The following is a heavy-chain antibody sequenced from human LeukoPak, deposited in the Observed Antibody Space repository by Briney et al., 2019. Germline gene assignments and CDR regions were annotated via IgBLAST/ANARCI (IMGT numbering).Heavy chain of an antibody. V-gene: IGHV4-59*01. CDR3: ARDEYGSVWGWFDP. D-gene: IGHD6-19*01. CDR2: IYYSGST. CDR1: GGSIISYY. J-gene: IGHJ5*02. Sequence: PSETLSLTCTVSGGSIISYYWSWIRQPPGKGLEWIGYIYYSGSTNYNPSLKSRVTISVDTSKNQFSLKLSSVTAADTAVYYCARDEYGSVWGWFDPWGQGTLVTVSS.